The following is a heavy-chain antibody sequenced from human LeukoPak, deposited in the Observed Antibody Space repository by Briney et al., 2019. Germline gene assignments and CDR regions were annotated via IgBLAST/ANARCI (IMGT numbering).Heavy chain of an antibody. J-gene: IGHJ3*02. V-gene: IGHV3-7*01. CDR2: IKQDGSEK. Sequence: GGSLRLSCAASGFTFSSYSMNWVRQAPGKGLEWVANIKQDGSEKYYVDSVKGRFTISRDNAKNSLYLQMNSLRAEDTAVYYCARDVVRTGAFDIWGQGTMVTVSS. CDR1: GFTFSSYS. CDR3: ARDVVRTGAFDI.